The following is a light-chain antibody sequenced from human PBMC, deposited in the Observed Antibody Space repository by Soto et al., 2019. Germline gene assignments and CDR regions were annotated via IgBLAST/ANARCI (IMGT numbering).Light chain of an antibody. CDR2: EVS. CDR1: SSDVGGYNY. J-gene: IGLJ3*02. V-gene: IGLV2-14*01. Sequence: QSALTQPASVSGSPGQSITISCTGTSSDVGGYNYVSWYQQHPGKAPKLMIYEVSNRPSGVSNRFSGSKSGNTASLTISGLQAEDEADYYCAAWDDSLSGPWVFGGGTKVTVL. CDR3: AAWDDSLSGPWV.